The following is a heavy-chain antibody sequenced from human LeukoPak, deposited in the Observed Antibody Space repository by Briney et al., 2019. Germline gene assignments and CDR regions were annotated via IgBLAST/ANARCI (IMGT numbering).Heavy chain of an antibody. V-gene: IGHV3-30*18. D-gene: IGHD3-22*01. Sequence: PGGSLRLSCIASGFXFNKYGMHWVRQAPGKGLEWVAVRSDDGSAQHYADSVRGRFTISRDNSKNTLSLQMNSLRPEDTAMYFCAKDRDPYSSGTWDSWGQGTLVIVSS. CDR1: GFXFNKYG. J-gene: IGHJ1*01. CDR3: AKDRDPYSSGTWDS. CDR2: RSDDGSAQ.